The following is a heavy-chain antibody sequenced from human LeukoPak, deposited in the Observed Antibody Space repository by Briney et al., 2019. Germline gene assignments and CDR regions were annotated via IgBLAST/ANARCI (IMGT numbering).Heavy chain of an antibody. Sequence: PSQTLSLTCTVSGGSISSGGYYWSWIRQPPGKGLEWIGYIYHSGSTYYNPSLKSRVTISVDRSKNQFSLKLSSVTAADTAVYYCARGKRSMVYYAFDIWGQGTMVTVSS. J-gene: IGHJ3*02. CDR1: GGSISSGGYY. CDR2: IYHSGST. CDR3: ARGKRSMVYYAFDI. D-gene: IGHD3-10*01. V-gene: IGHV4-30-2*01.